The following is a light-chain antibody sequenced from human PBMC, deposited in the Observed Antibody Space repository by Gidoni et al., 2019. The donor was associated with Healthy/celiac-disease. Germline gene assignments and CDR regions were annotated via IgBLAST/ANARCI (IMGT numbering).Light chain of an antibody. CDR2: GAS. V-gene: IGKV3-15*01. Sequence: EIVMTQYPATLAVSPGERATLSCRASQSVSSNLAWYQQKPGQAPRLLISGASTRATGIPARFSGSGSGTEFTLTISSLQSEDFAVYYCQQYNTWPGTFGQGTKVEIK. CDR1: QSVSSN. J-gene: IGKJ1*01. CDR3: QQYNTWPGT.